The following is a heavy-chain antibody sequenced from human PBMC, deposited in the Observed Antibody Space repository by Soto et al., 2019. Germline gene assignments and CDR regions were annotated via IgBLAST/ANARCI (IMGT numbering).Heavy chain of an antibody. D-gene: IGHD3-3*01. J-gene: IGHJ6*03. Sequence: ASVKVSCKASGYTFTSYGISWVRQAPGQGLGWMGWISAYNGNTNYAQKLQGRVTMTTDTSTSTAYMELSSLRSEDTAVYYCARSRITIFGVAPNYYYMDVWGKGTTVTVSS. CDR3: ARSRITIFGVAPNYYYMDV. V-gene: IGHV1-18*01. CDR2: ISAYNGNT. CDR1: GYTFTSYG.